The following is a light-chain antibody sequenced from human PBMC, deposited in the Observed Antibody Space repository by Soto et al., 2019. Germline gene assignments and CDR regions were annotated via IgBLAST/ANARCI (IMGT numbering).Light chain of an antibody. CDR3: CSYAGTYTVL. CDR2: EDS. CDR1: SSDVGGYNY. Sequence: QSALTQPRSASGSPGQSVTISCTGTSSDVGGYNYVSWYQQHPGKAPQLMIYEDSKRPSGAPDRFSGSKSGNTASPTSSGLQTDDEADYYCCSYAGTYTVLFGGGIKLTVL. J-gene: IGLJ2*01. V-gene: IGLV2-11*01.